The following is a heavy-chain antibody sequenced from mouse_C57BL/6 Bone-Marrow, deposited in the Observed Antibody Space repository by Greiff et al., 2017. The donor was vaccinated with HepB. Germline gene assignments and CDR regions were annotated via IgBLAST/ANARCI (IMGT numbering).Heavy chain of an antibody. CDR2: ISYDGSN. Sequence: EVHLVESGPGLVKPSQSLSLTCSVTGYSITSGYYWNWIRQFPGNKLEWMGYISYDGSNNYNPSLKNRISIIRDTSKNQFFLKLNSVTTEDTATYYCARGNGYYPFAYWGQGTLVTVSA. D-gene: IGHD2-3*01. CDR1: GYSITSGYY. CDR3: ARGNGYYPFAY. V-gene: IGHV3-6*01. J-gene: IGHJ3*01.